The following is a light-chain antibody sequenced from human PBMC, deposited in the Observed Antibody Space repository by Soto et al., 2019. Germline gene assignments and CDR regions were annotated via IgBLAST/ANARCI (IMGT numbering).Light chain of an antibody. Sequence: DIQMTQSPSSLSASVGDRVTITCRASQAINNYVAWYQQRPGQVPNLLIYGASTLQSGVPIRFSGSGSGTDFTLTISSLQPEDVAVYYCQRYNSAPRTFGQGTKVDI. CDR2: GAS. CDR1: QAINNY. V-gene: IGKV1-27*01. J-gene: IGKJ1*01. CDR3: QRYNSAPRT.